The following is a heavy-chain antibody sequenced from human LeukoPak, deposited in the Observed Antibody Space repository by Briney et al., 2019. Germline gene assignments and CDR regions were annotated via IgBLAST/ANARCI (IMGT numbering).Heavy chain of an antibody. V-gene: IGHV3-43*01. Sequence: PGGSLRLSCAASGFSFNEYTMHSLRQAPGKGLEWVSLIGRDGDTTYYAESVKGRFTVSRDNSKNSLFLQMNSLKTEDTAFYYCAKDGHYCTATTCYSSWFDPWGQGTLVTVSS. CDR2: IGRDGDTT. CDR3: AKDGHYCTATTCYSSWFDP. D-gene: IGHD2-2*02. CDR1: GFSFNEYT. J-gene: IGHJ5*02.